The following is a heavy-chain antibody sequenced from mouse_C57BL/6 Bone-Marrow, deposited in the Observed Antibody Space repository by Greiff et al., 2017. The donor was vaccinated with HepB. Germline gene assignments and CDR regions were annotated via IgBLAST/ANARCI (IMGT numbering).Heavy chain of an antibody. V-gene: IGHV10-1*01. D-gene: IGHD1-1*01. CDR3: VRHNGSSPGAWFAY. Sequence: EVKLMESGGGLVQPKGSLKLSCAASGFSFNTYAMNWVRQAPGKGLEWVARIRSKSNNYATYYADSVKDRFTISRDDSESMLYLQMNNLKTEDTAMYYCVRHNGSSPGAWFAYWGQGTLVTVSA. CDR1: GFSFNTYA. CDR2: IRSKSNNYAT. J-gene: IGHJ3*01.